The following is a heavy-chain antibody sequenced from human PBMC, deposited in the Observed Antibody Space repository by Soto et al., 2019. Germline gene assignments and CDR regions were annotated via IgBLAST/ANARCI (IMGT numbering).Heavy chain of an antibody. CDR2: ICTGGTT. V-gene: IGHV4-4*09. D-gene: IGHD4-4*01. J-gene: IGHJ6*02. CDR1: GASISSFC. CDR3: ARVGSKSFYYATDV. Sequence: QLQESGPGLVKPSETLSLTCTVSGASISSFCWTWIRQPPGQGLEWIGYICTGGTTKYNPTLKSRGTMSVDTSKTKFSLKLTSVTAADTAVYYCARVGSKSFYYATDVWGQGTTVTVSS.